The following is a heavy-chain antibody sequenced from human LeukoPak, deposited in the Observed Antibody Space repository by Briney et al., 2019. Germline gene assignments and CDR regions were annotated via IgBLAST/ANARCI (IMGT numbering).Heavy chain of an antibody. CDR1: GFIFSLYN. V-gene: IGHV3-21*06. CDR2: IGGSGSAT. Sequence: GGSLRLSCEASGFIFSLYNMNWVRQAPGQGLEWVSSIGGSGSATFYADSVRGRFTVSRDNAKNSLFLQLNSLRAEDSAVYYCAKGKFDYDSTGYPYDYWGQGVLVTVSS. D-gene: IGHD3-22*01. CDR3: AKGKFDYDSTGYPYDY. J-gene: IGHJ4*02.